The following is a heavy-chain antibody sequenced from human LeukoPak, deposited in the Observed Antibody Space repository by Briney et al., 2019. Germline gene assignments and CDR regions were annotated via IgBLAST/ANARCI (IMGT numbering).Heavy chain of an antibody. Sequence: GGSLRLSCAASGFTVSSNYMSWVRQAPGKGLEWVSVIYSGGSTYYADSVKGRFTISRDNSKNTLYLQMNSLRAEDTAVYYCAKTGAVAADGDIWGQGTMVTVSS. CDR2: IYSGGST. CDR3: AKTGAVAADGDI. D-gene: IGHD6-19*01. J-gene: IGHJ3*02. V-gene: IGHV3-53*01. CDR1: GFTVSSNY.